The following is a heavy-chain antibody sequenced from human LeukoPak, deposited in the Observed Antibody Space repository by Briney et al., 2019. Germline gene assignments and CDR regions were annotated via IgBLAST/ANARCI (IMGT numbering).Heavy chain of an antibody. J-gene: IGHJ6*02. D-gene: IGHD6-13*01. V-gene: IGHV4-31*03. CDR1: GGSISSGGYY. CDR2: IYYSGST. Sequence: SSETLSLTCTVSGGSISSGGYYWSWIRQHPGKGLEWIGYIYYSGSTYYNPSLKSRVTISVDTSKNQFTLKLSSVTAADTAVYYCAREHIAAAETYYYYGMDVWGQGTTVTVSS. CDR3: AREHIAAAETYYYYGMDV.